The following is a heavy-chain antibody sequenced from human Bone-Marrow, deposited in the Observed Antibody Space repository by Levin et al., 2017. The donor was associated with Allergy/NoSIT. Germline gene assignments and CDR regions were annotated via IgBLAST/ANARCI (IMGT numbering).Heavy chain of an antibody. D-gene: IGHD6-19*01. CDR2: ISSGSGNI. J-gene: IGHJ4*02. CDR3: ARDQKGGWYYFDY. Sequence: GESLKISCAASGFTFSSYSMNWVRQAPGKGLEWVSYISSGSGNIYYADSVKGRLTISRDNAKNSLYLQMNSLRDEDTAVYYCARDQKGGWYYFDYWGQGTLVTVSS. CDR1: GFTFSSYS. V-gene: IGHV3-48*02.